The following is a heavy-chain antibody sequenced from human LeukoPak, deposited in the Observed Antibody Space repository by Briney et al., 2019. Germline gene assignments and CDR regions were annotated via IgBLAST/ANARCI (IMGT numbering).Heavy chain of an antibody. D-gene: IGHD1-26*01. CDR2: MSKSGDYT. J-gene: IGHJ4*01. V-gene: IGHV3-23*01. CDR1: GFIFSDYA. CDR3: AKFNGWELAEYYLDC. Sequence: RPGESLRLSCAASGFIFSDYAMSWVRQAPGKGLEWLSGMSKSGDYTPDTESVKGRFTISRDNSKNTLYLQMSGLRAEDTAIYYCAKFNGWELAEYYLDCWGHGSLVTVSS.